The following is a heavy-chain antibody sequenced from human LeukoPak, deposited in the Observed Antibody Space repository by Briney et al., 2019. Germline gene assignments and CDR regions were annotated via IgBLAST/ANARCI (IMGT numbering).Heavy chain of an antibody. CDR2: IKSKTDGGTI. D-gene: IGHD1-26*01. V-gene: IGHV3-15*01. CDR3: VRELRGAFDY. J-gene: IGHJ4*02. Sequence: PGGSLRLSCAASGLTFSNAWMNWVRQAPGKGLEWVGLIKSKTDGGTIEYAAPVKGRFIVSSDDPSNTLYLQMNSLKIEDTAVYYCVRELRGAFDYWGQGTLVTVSS. CDR1: GLTFSNAW.